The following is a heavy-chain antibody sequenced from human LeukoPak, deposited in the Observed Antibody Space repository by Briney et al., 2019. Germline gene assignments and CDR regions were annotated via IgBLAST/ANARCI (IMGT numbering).Heavy chain of an antibody. CDR1: GFTFSSYS. D-gene: IGHD2-2*01. V-gene: IGHV3-21*01. J-gene: IGHJ4*02. CDR2: ISSSSSYI. CDR3: ARTPVVVPNFDY. Sequence: PGGSLRLSCAASGFTFSSYSMNWVRQAPGKGLEWVSSISSSSSYIYYADSVKGRFTISRDNAKNSPYLQMNSLRAEDTAVYYCARTPVVVPNFDYWGQGTLVTVSS.